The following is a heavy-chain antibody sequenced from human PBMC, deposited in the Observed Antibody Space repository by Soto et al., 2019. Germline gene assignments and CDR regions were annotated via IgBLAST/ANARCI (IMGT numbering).Heavy chain of an antibody. V-gene: IGHV3-30-3*01. CDR3: ARGDREDILVVVGARPGEYGIDI. CDR2: IAYDGSNA. Sequence: QVQLVESGGGVVQPGGSLRLSCAASGFTFRNYAMHWVRQAPGKGLECLAVIAYDGSNAFYRDSVKGRFTISRDNSKNKLYLHMNSLRSEATGVYYCARGDREDILVVVGARPGEYGIDIWGQGTTVTVSS. D-gene: IGHD2-15*01. J-gene: IGHJ6*02. CDR1: GFTFRNYA.